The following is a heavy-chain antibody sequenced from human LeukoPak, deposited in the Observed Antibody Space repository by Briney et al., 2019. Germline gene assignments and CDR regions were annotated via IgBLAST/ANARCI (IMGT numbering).Heavy chain of an antibody. CDR3: AREGGNWNAPGYYFDY. D-gene: IGHD1-1*01. V-gene: IGHV4-34*01. J-gene: IGHJ4*02. CDR2: INHSGST. CDR1: GGSFSGYY. Sequence: SETLSLTCAVYGGSFSGYYWSWIRQPPGKGLEWIGEINHSGSTNYNPSLKSRVTISVDTSKNQFSLKLSSVTAADTAVYYCAREGGNWNAPGYYFDYWGQGTLVTVSS.